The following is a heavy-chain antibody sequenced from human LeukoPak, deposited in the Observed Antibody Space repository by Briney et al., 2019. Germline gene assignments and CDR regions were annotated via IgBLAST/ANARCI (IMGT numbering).Heavy chain of an antibody. CDR2: IIPIFGTA. Sequence: SVKVSCKASGYTFTSYYMHWMRQAPGQGLEWMGGIIPIFGTANYAQKFQGRVTITTDESTSTAYMELSSLRSEDTAVYYCARDKTQIAAAGTSYYYMDVWGKGTTVTVSS. CDR1: GYTFTSYY. CDR3: ARDKTQIAAAGTSYYYMDV. J-gene: IGHJ6*03. V-gene: IGHV1-69*05. D-gene: IGHD6-13*01.